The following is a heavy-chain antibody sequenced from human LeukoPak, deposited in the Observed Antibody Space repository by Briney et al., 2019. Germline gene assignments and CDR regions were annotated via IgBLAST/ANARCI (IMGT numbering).Heavy chain of an antibody. CDR3: ARGTLGYWGTYYYYYMDV. V-gene: IGHV1-3*01. CDR1: GYTFTSYA. CDR2: INAGNGNT. D-gene: IGHD2-15*01. Sequence: ASVKVSCKASGYTFTSYAMHWVRQAPGQRLEWMGWINAGNGNTKYSQKFQGRVTITRDTSASTAYMELSSLRSEDTAVYYCARGTLGYWGTYYYYYMDVWGKGTTVTVSS. J-gene: IGHJ6*03.